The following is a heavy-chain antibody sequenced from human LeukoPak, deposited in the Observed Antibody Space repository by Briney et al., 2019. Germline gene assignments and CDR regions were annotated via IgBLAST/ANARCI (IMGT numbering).Heavy chain of an antibody. V-gene: IGHV3-15*01. CDR1: GFTFSSYA. Sequence: GGSLRLSCAASGFTFSSYAMSWVRQAPGKGLEWVGRIKSKTDGGTTDHATPVKGRFTISRDDSKNTLYLQMNSLKTEDTAVYYCTTDERAAMGHWGQGTLVTVSS. CDR3: TTDERAAMGH. J-gene: IGHJ4*02. CDR2: IKSKTDGGTT. D-gene: IGHD1-1*01.